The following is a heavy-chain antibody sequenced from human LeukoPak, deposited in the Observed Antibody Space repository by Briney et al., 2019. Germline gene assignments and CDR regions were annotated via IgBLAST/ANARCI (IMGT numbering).Heavy chain of an antibody. CDR1: GGSISSYY. V-gene: IGHV4-59*01. J-gene: IGHJ4*02. Sequence: SETLSLTCTVSGGSISSYYWSWIRQPPGGGLEWIGYIYYSGSTNYNPSLKSRVTISVDTSKNQFSLKLSSVTAADTAVYYCARSTSIVPAAPLDYWGQGTLVTVSS. D-gene: IGHD2-2*01. CDR3: ARSTSIVPAAPLDY. CDR2: IYYSGST.